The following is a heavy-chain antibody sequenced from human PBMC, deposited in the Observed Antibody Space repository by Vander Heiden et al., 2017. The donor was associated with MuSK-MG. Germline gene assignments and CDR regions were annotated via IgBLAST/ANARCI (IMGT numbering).Heavy chain of an antibody. J-gene: IGHJ6*02. CDR1: GGSFSSTSDY. V-gene: IGHV4-39*07. CDR3: ARDQVPFGGGIRYYYGMDV. CDR2: IYYSGIT. Sequence: QLQLEESGPGVVRPSETLSLTCRVSGGSFSSTSDYWGWVRQSPGEGLEWIGSIYYSGITKYSPSLKSRVTISIDTSKKQFSLRLTSVTAADTAVYYCARDQVPFGGGIRYYYGMDVWGQGTTVTVSS. D-gene: IGHD3-3*01.